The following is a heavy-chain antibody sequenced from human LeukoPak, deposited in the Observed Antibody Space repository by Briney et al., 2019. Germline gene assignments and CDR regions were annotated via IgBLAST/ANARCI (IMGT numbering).Heavy chain of an antibody. CDR2: IKQDGSEK. CDR1: GFTFSSYW. D-gene: IGHD6-19*01. J-gene: IGHJ4*02. Sequence: PGGSLRLSYAASGFTFSSYWMSWVRQAPGKGLEWVANIKQDGSEKYYVDSVKGRFTISRDNAKNSLYLQMNSLRAEDTAVYYCARGWDSSGIGYFDYWGQGTLVTVSS. CDR3: ARGWDSSGIGYFDY. V-gene: IGHV3-7*03.